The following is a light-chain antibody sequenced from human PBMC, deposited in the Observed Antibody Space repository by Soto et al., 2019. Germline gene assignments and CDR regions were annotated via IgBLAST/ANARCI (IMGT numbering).Light chain of an antibody. V-gene: IGLV2-14*01. CDR1: TRDIAGYNY. Sequence: QSVLTQPASVSGSLGQSITISCTGTTRDIAGYNYISWYQQLPGKAPKLMIYQATIRPSGISNRFSGSKSGNTASLTISGLQAEDEADYYCTSFSSSTSLYVFGTGTKVTVL. CDR2: QAT. CDR3: TSFSSSTSLYV. J-gene: IGLJ1*01.